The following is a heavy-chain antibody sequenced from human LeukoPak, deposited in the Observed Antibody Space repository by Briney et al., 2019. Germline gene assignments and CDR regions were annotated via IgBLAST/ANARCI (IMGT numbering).Heavy chain of an antibody. CDR3: ARDGYCSSTSCRLLDY. CDR1: GYTFTSYG. V-gene: IGHV1-18*01. CDR2: ISAYNGNT. D-gene: IGHD2-2*01. J-gene: IGHJ4*02. Sequence: ASVKVSCKASGYTFTSYGISWVRQAPGQGLEWMGWISAYNGNTNYAQKLQGRVTMTTDTSTSTAYMGLRSLRSDDTALYYCARDGYCSSTSCRLLDYWGQGTLVTVSS.